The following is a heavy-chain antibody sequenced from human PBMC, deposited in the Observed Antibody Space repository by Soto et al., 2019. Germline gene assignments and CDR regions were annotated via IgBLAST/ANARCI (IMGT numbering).Heavy chain of an antibody. CDR3: ASYVDTAMVDY. V-gene: IGHV3-21*01. Sequence: EVQLVESGGGLVKPGGSLRLSCAASGFTFSSYSMNWVRQAPGKGLEWVSSISSSSSYIYYADSVKGRFTISRANAKNSLYLQMNSLRAEDTAVYYCASYVDTAMVDYWGQGTLVTVSS. CDR1: GFTFSSYS. CDR2: ISSSSSYI. J-gene: IGHJ4*02. D-gene: IGHD5-18*01.